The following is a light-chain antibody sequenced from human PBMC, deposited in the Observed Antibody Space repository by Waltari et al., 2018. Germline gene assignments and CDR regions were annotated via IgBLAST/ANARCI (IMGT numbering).Light chain of an antibody. Sequence: QSALTQPASLSGSPGQSIITPFPGTGRDVSGYYCLSWYQQYPGKAPRLIIYDVYNRPSGVSNRFSGSKSDNTASLTISGLQAEDESVYYCSSYTSSGVVFGGGTKLTVL. CDR1: GRDVSGYYC. CDR3: SSYTSSGVV. V-gene: IGLV2-14*01. CDR2: DVY. J-gene: IGLJ2*01.